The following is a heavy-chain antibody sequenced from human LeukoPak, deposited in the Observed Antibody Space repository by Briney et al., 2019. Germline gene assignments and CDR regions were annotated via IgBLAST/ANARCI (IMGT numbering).Heavy chain of an antibody. CDR3: ARDNRRYDFWSGYYGYYFDY. D-gene: IGHD3-3*01. CDR2: IYYSGST. V-gene: IGHV4-59*01. J-gene: IGHJ4*02. Sequence: PSETLSLTCTVSGGSISSYYWSWIRQPPGKGLEWIGYIYYSGSTNYNPSLKSRVTISVDVQEPVLPEAELCDRCGHGRVYCARDNRRYDFWSGYYGYYFDYWGQGTLVTVSS. CDR1: GGSISSYY.